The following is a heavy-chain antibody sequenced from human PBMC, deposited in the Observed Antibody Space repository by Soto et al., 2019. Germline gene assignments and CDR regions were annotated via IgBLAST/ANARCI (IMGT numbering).Heavy chain of an antibody. J-gene: IGHJ3*02. CDR2: ISSNGGST. Sequence: GGSLRLSCSASGFTFSSYAMHWVRQAPGKGLEYVSAISSNGGSTYYADSVKGRFTISRDNSKNTLYLQMSSLRAEDTAVYYCVKDWGNYGDYIGGRIDAFDIWGQGTMVTVSS. D-gene: IGHD4-17*01. CDR3: VKDWGNYGDYIGGRIDAFDI. V-gene: IGHV3-64D*08. CDR1: GFTFSSYA.